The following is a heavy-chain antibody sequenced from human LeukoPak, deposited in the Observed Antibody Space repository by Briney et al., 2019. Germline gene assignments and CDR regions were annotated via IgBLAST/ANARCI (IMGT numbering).Heavy chain of an antibody. J-gene: IGHJ4*02. Sequence: GGSLRLSCAASGFTFSSYAMTWVRQAPGKGLEWVSAISGSGGSTHYADSVRGRFTISRDNSKNTLYLQMNSLRVEDTALYYCAKAYRPAVAGDFDCWGQGTLVTVSS. V-gene: IGHV3-23*01. CDR3: AKAYRPAVAGDFDC. CDR1: GFTFSSYA. CDR2: ISGSGGST. D-gene: IGHD6-19*01.